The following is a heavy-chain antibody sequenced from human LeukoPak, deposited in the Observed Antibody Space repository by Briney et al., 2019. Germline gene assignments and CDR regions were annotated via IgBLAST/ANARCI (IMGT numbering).Heavy chain of an antibody. V-gene: IGHV1-18*01. J-gene: IGHJ6*02. Sequence: ASVKASCKASGYTFTSYGISWVRQAPGQGLEWMGWIGAYNGNTNYAQKLQGRVTITTDTSTSTAYMELRSLRSDDTAVYYCARDGMNGSGSYYSRYYYGMDVWGQGTTVTVSS. D-gene: IGHD3-10*01. CDR1: GYTFTSYG. CDR3: ARDGMNGSGSYYSRYYYGMDV. CDR2: IGAYNGNT.